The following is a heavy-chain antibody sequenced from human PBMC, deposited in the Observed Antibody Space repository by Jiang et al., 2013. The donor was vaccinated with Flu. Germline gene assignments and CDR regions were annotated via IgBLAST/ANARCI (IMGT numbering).Heavy chain of an antibody. CDR1: GGSISSSNW. Sequence: GPGLVKPSGTLSLTCAVSGGSISSSNWWSWVRQPPGKGLEWIGEIYHSGSTNYNPSLKSRVTISVDKSKNQFSLKLSSVTAADTAVYYCARDRAEYYYDSSGSYWFDPWGQGTLVTVSS. CDR3: ARDRAEYYYDSSGSYWFDP. D-gene: IGHD3-22*01. CDR2: IYHSGST. V-gene: IGHV4-4*02. J-gene: IGHJ5*02.